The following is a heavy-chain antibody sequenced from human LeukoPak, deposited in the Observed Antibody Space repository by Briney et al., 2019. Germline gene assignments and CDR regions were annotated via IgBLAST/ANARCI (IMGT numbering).Heavy chain of an antibody. CDR2: VYYIGST. Sequence: PSETLSLTCTVSGDSISRSSDYWGWIRQPPGKGPEWIGSVYYIGSTFYNPSLKSRLTISIDTSRNQFSLKLSSVTAADTAVYYCARWRYAFDYWGQGTLVTVSS. D-gene: IGHD3-9*01. J-gene: IGHJ4*02. CDR3: ARWRYAFDY. V-gene: IGHV4-39*07. CDR1: GDSISRSSDY.